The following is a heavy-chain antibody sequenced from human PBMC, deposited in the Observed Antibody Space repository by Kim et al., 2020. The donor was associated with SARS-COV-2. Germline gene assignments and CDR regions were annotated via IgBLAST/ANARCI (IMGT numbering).Heavy chain of an antibody. V-gene: IGHV1-46*01. CDR3: ARRPPSSSWYWGFDP. Sequence: ASVKVSCKASGYTFTSYYMHWVRQAPGQGLEWMGIINPSGGSTTYAQKFQGRVTMTRDTSTSTVYMELSSLRSEDTAVYYCARRPPSSSWYWGFDPWGQGTLVTVSS. CDR2: INPSGGST. J-gene: IGHJ5*02. CDR1: GYTFTSYY. D-gene: IGHD6-13*01.